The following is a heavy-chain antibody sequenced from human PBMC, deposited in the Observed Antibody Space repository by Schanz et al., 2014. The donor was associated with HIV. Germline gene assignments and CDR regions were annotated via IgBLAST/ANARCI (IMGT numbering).Heavy chain of an antibody. CDR1: GFSFSSYS. CDR3: ARVSQITHIVVVTASLVDV. J-gene: IGHJ6*02. Sequence: VQLVESGGGVVQPGRSLRLSCAASGFSFSSYSTNWVRQAPGKGLEWVSSISSSSSYIYYADSVKGRFTISRDNAKNSLYLQMNSLRAEDTAVYYCARVSQITHIVVVTASLVDVWGQGTTVTVSS. CDR2: ISSSSSYI. V-gene: IGHV3-21*01. D-gene: IGHD2-21*02.